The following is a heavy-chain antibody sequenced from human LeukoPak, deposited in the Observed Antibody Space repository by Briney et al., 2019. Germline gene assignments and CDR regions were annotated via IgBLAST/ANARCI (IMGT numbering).Heavy chain of an antibody. V-gene: IGHV4-61*05. CDR2: IYTSGST. Sequence: SETLSLTCTVSGGSISSSSYYWGWIRQPPGKGLEWIGRIYTSGSTNYNPSLKSRVTMSVDTSKNQFSLKLSSVTAADTAVYYCARGGFRYCSSTSCYLAGWGQGTLVTVSS. D-gene: IGHD2-2*01. CDR1: GGSISSSSYY. CDR3: ARGGFRYCSSTSCYLAG. J-gene: IGHJ4*02.